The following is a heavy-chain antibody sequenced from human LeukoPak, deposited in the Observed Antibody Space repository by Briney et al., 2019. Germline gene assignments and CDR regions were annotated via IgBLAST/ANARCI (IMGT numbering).Heavy chain of an antibody. D-gene: IGHD3-10*01. J-gene: IGHJ5*02. CDR3: ANGGFYYGSGSYHS. CDR1: GFTFDDYA. CDR2: INTDGSST. V-gene: IGHV3-74*01. Sequence: GGSLRLSCAASGFTFDDYAMHWVRQAPGKGLVWVSYINTDGSSTSYVDSVKGRFAISRDNAKNTLYLQMSSLRAEDTAVYYCANGGFYYGSGSYHSWGQGTLVTVSS.